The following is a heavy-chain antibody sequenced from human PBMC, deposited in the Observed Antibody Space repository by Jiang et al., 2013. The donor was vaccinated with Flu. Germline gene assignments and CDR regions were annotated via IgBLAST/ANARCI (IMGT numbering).Heavy chain of an antibody. CDR2: IIPLFNTP. CDR3: AKENREGFWSGYYWTY. J-gene: IGHJ4*02. D-gene: IGHD3-3*01. CDR1: GDSFSNYA. Sequence: SGAEVKKPGSSVKVSCKASGDSFSNYALSWVRQAPGQGLEWMGVIIPLFNTPEYARKFEGRVTITADKSTSTAYLELRNLRSEDTAVYYCAKENREGFWSGYYWTYWGQGTLITVSS. V-gene: IGHV1-69*06.